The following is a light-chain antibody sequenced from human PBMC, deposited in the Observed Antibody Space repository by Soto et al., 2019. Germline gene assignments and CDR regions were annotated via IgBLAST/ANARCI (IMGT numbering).Light chain of an antibody. J-gene: IGKJ1*01. CDR3: QQSYSPPRT. CDR1: QSVRTH. V-gene: IGKV1-39*01. CDR2: AAS. Sequence: DIQMTQSPSSLSASIGDRVTITCRASQSVRTHLNWYHQKPGKAPELLIYAASSLQAGVPSRFSGSGSGTDFTLTISSLHPEDFGAYYCQQSYSPPRTFGQGTKVEIK.